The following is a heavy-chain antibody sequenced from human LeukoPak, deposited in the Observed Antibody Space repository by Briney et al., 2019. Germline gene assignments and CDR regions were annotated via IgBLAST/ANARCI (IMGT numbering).Heavy chain of an antibody. CDR2: IYRDDST. V-gene: IGHV3-53*01. CDR3: ARRRHDISTGYNDAFDI. J-gene: IGHJ3*02. D-gene: IGHD3-9*01. CDR1: GFTVSSNY. Sequence: GGSLRLSCAASGFTVSSNYMSWVRQAPGKGLEWISFIYRDDSTSYADSVKGRFTISRDNSKNTVYLQMHSLRAEDTAMYYCARRRHDISTGYNDAFDIWGQGTMVTVSS.